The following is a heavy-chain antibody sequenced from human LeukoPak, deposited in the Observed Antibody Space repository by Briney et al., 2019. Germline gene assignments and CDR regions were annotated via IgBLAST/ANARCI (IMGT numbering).Heavy chain of an antibody. CDR3: ARHYGSGLDWFDP. J-gene: IGHJ5*02. Sequence: PSETLSLTCTVSGGSISSSSYYWGWIRQPPGKGLEWIGSIYYSGSTYYNPSLKSRVTISVDTSKNQFSLKLSSVTAADTAMYYCARHYGSGLDWFDPWGQGTLVTVSS. V-gene: IGHV4-39*01. D-gene: IGHD3-10*01. CDR2: IYYSGST. CDR1: GGSISSSSYY.